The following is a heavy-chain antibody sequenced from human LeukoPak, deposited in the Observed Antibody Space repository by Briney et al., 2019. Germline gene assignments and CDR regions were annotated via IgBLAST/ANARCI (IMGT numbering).Heavy chain of an antibody. J-gene: IGHJ6*02. D-gene: IGHD3-10*01. Sequence: RTGGSLRLSCATSGFTFSTYAMNWVRQAPGKGLEWVSVISASGTITNYADSVKGRFTVSRDNSKNTLYLQMNSLRAEDTAVYYCARVQRIAMVRGVVVIYGMDVWGQGTTVTVSS. V-gene: IGHV3-23*01. CDR3: ARVQRIAMVRGVVVIYGMDV. CDR1: GFTFSTYA. CDR2: ISASGTIT.